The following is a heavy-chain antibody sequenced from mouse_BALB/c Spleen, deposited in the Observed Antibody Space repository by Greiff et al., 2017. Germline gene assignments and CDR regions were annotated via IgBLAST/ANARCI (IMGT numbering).Heavy chain of an antibody. J-gene: IGHJ3*01. CDR3: ARDNYGRVAY. D-gene: IGHD1-1*01. CDR2: IRGDGST. Sequence: VQGVESGPGLVAPSQSLSITCTVSGFSLTGYGVTWVRQTPGKGLEWVGMIRGDGSTDYNSALKYRLSISKDNSKSQVFLKMNSLRTDDTARYYCARDNYGRVAYWGQGTLVTVSA. CDR1: GFSLTGYG. V-gene: IGHV2-6-7*01.